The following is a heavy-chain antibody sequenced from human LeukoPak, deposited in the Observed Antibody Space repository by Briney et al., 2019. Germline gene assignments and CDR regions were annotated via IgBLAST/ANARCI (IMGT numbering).Heavy chain of an antibody. D-gene: IGHD5-24*01. V-gene: IGHV4-34*01. J-gene: IGHJ4*02. CDR2: INHSGST. CDR3: ARGRTRSRDGYNYFDY. CDR1: GGSFSGYY. Sequence: PSETLSLTCAVYGGSFSGYYWSWIRQPPGKGLEWIGEINHSGSTNYNPSLKSRVTISVDTSKNQFSLKLSSVTAADTAVYYCARGRTRSRDGYNYFDYWGQGTLVTDSS.